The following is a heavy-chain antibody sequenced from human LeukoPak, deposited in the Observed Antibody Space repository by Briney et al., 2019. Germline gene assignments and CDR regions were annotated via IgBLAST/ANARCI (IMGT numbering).Heavy chain of an antibody. Sequence: PGGSLRLSCAASGFTFSSYGMHWVRQAPGKGLEWVAFIRYDGSNKYYADSVKGRFTISRDNAKNTLYLQMNSLRAEDTAVYYCASGLWFGDEQFDYWGQGTLVTVSS. CDR1: GFTFSSYG. J-gene: IGHJ4*02. D-gene: IGHD3-10*01. V-gene: IGHV3-30*02. CDR2: IRYDGSNK. CDR3: ASGLWFGDEQFDY.